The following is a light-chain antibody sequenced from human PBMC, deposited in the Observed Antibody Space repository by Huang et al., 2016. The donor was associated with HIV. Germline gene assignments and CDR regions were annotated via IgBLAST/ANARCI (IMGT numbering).Light chain of an antibody. J-gene: IGKJ1*01. CDR3: QQYYSTPRT. V-gene: IGKV4-1*01. CDR1: QTVLYSSNNKNF. CDR2: WAS. Sequence: DIVMTQSPDSLAVSLGERATINCKSSQTVLYSSNNKNFLAWYQQQPGQPPKLLIYWASTRESGVPDRLSGSGSGTDFTRTISSLQAEDVAVYYCQQYYSTPRTFGQGTKVEIK.